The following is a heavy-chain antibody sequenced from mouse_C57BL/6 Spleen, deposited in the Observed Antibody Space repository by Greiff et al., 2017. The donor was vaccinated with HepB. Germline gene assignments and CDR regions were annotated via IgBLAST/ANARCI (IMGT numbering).Heavy chain of an antibody. CDR2: ITHSGET. J-gene: IGHJ4*01. V-gene: IGHV12-3*01. Sequence: VQLQQSGPGLVKPSQSLFLTCSITGFPITSGYYWIWIRQSPGKPLEWMGYITHSGETFYNPSLQSPISITRETSKNQFFLQLNSVTTEDTAMYYCAVGRSYYYAMDYWGQGTSVTVSS. D-gene: IGHD1-1*01. CDR1: GFPITSGYY. CDR3: AVGRSYYYAMDY.